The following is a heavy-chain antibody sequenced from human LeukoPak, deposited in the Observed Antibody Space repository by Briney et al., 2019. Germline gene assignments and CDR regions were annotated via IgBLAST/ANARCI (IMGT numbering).Heavy chain of an antibody. CDR1: GGSISSGGYY. CDR2: IYYSGST. Sequence: SETLSLTCTVSGGSISSGGYYWSWIRQHPGKGLEWIGYIYYSGSTYYNPSLKSRVTISVDTSKNQFSLKLSSVTAADTAVYYCASGRWLKGVDYWGQGTLVTVSS. V-gene: IGHV4-31*03. J-gene: IGHJ4*02. D-gene: IGHD4-23*01. CDR3: ASGRWLKGVDY.